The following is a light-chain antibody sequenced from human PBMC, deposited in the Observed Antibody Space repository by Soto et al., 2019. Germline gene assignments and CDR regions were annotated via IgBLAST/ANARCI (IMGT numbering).Light chain of an antibody. CDR2: DAS. J-gene: IGKJ4*01. V-gene: IGKV1-5*01. CDR3: QQYDSFSLT. CDR1: QSISGW. Sequence: DIQMTQSPSTLSASVGDRVTITCRASQSISGWLAWYQQKPGRAPKLLIYDASNLESGVPSRFSGSGSGTEFTLTSSSLQPDDFATYYCQQYDSFSLTFGGGTTVEIK.